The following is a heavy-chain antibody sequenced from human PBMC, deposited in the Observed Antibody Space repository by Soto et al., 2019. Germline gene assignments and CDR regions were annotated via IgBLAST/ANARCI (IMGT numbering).Heavy chain of an antibody. V-gene: IGHV3-13*01. CDR2: IGTAGDT. D-gene: IGHD2-15*01. Sequence: GGSLRLSCAASGFTFSSYDMHWVRQATGKGLEWVSAIGTAGDTYYPGSVKGRFTISRENAKNSLYLQMNSLRAGDTAVYYCARGPGRGYCSGGSCFNDAFDIWGQGTMVTVSS. CDR1: GFTFSSYD. J-gene: IGHJ3*02. CDR3: ARGPGRGYCSGGSCFNDAFDI.